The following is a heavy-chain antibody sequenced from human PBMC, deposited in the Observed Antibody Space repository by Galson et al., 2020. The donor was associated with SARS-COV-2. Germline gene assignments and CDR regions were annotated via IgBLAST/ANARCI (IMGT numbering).Heavy chain of an antibody. V-gene: IGHV4-38-2*02. J-gene: IGHJ5*02. CDR3: VRRGALGYWFDP. Sequence: SQTLSLTCTLTSYSTTRGSYWGCIRQSPGKGLEWLGTISDNGDTNYNPSLRSRVALSLDTSKNQFFLSLTSVTAADTAVYYCVRRGALGYWFDPWGPGALVTVSA. CDR2: ISDNGDT. CDR1: SYSTTRGSY. D-gene: IGHD2-15*01.